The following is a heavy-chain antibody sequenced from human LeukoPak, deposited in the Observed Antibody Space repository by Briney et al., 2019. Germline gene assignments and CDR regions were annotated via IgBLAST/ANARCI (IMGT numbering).Heavy chain of an antibody. CDR1: GFTLSRYW. Sequence: GGSLRLSCVASGFTLSRYWMHWVRQVPGKGLEWVSRINEDASTITYADSVKGLFTISRDNAKNTLYLQMNSLRAEDTAVYFCVRDLILVWTPGDDFDHWGQGTLVTVSS. J-gene: IGHJ4*02. D-gene: IGHD3-16*01. CDR2: INEDASTI. CDR3: VRDLILVWTPGDDFDH. V-gene: IGHV3-74*03.